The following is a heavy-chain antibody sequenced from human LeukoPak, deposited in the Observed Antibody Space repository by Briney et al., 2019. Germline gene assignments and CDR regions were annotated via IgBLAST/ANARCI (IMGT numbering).Heavy chain of an antibody. CDR2: IYYSGST. Sequence: SETLSLTCTVSGGSISSSSYYWGWIRQPPGKGLEWIGSIYYSGSTYYNPSLKSRVTISVDTSKNQFSLRLSSVTAADTAVYYCARLRGATVAHNWFDPWGQGTLVTVSS. V-gene: IGHV4-39*07. D-gene: IGHD6-19*01. CDR3: ARLRGATVAHNWFDP. J-gene: IGHJ5*02. CDR1: GGSISSSSYY.